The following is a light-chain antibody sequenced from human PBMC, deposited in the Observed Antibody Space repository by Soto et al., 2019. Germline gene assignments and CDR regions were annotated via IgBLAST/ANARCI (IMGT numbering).Light chain of an antibody. CDR1: SSNIGPNA. CDR2: NNN. Sequence: QSVLTQPPSASGTPGQKVTISCSGSSSNIGPNAVNWYQQLPGTAPKLLLYNNNQRPSGVSDRFSGSKSGTSASLAISGLQSDDEADYHCAAWDDSLNGLVFGTGTKLTDL. J-gene: IGLJ1*01. CDR3: AAWDDSLNGLV. V-gene: IGLV1-44*01.